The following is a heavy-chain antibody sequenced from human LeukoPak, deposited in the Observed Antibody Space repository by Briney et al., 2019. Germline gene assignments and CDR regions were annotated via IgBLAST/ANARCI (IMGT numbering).Heavy chain of an antibody. CDR2: IYTSGST. V-gene: IGHV4-61*02. D-gene: IGHD2-15*01. J-gene: IGHJ4*02. CDR1: GGSISSGSYY. Sequence: SETLSLTCTVSGGSISSGSYYWSWIRRPAGKGLECIGRIYTSGSTNYNPSLKSRVTISVDTSKNQFSLKLSSVTAADTAVYYSARGRVVPYLFPDYWGQGTLVTVSS. CDR3: ARGRVVPYLFPDY.